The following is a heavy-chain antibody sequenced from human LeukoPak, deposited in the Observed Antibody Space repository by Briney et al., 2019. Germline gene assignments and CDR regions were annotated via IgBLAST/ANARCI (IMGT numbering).Heavy chain of an antibody. Sequence: PGGSLRLSCAASRFTFSRYYMSWIRQAPGKGLEWVSYISTGGTYTNYADPVKGRFTISRDDAKNSLYLQLNSLRAEDTAVYYCAKLPAAAGTSRHFDVWGQGTLVTVSS. V-gene: IGHV3-11*03. D-gene: IGHD6-13*01. CDR2: ISTGGTYT. CDR1: RFTFSRYY. CDR3: AKLPAAAGTSRHFDV. J-gene: IGHJ4*02.